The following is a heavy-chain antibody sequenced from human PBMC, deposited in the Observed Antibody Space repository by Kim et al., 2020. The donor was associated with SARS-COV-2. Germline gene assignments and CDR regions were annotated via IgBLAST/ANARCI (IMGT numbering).Heavy chain of an antibody. CDR1: GYTFTSYD. CDR3: ARVVAGMGERGTRDNGFDP. Sequence: ASVKVSCKASGYTFTSYDINWVRQATGQGLEWMGWMNPNSGNTGYAQKFQGRVTMTRNTSISTAYMELSSLRSEDTAVYYCARVVAGMGERGTRDNGFDPWGQGTLGTVSS. D-gene: IGHD6-19*01. V-gene: IGHV1-8*01. CDR2: MNPNSGNT. J-gene: IGHJ5*02.